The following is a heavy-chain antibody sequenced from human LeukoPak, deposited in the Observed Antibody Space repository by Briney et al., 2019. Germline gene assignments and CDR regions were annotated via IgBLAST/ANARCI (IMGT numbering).Heavy chain of an antibody. V-gene: IGHV1-2*02. D-gene: IGHD3-10*01. CDR2: INPNSGGT. CDR1: GYTFTGYY. J-gene: IGHJ6*02. Sequence: ASVKVSCKASGYTFTGYYMHWVRQAPGQGLEWMGWINPNSGGTSYAQKFQGRVTMTRDTSISTAYMELSRLRSDDTAVYYCARDWGDYYYYGMDVWGQGTTVTVSS. CDR3: ARDWGDYYYYGMDV.